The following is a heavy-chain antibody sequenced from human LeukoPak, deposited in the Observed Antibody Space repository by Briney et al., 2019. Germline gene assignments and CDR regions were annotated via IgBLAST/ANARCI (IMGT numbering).Heavy chain of an antibody. V-gene: IGHV3-23*01. CDR2: ISGSGGST. CDR3: AKDLERVYNRDDAFDI. D-gene: IGHD2/OR15-2a*01. CDR1: GFTFSSYA. J-gene: IGHJ3*02. Sequence: GGSLRLSCAASGFTFSSYAMSWVRQAPGKGLEWVSAISGSGGSTYYADSVKGRFTISRDNSKNTLYLQMNSLRAEDTAVCYCAKDLERVYNRDDAFDIWGQGTMVTVSS.